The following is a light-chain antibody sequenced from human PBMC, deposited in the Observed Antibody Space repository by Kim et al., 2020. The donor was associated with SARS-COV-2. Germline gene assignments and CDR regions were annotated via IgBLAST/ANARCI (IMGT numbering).Light chain of an antibody. V-gene: IGLV6-57*01. CDR2: EDN. Sequence: GKTVTISCTRSSGSIASNSVQGYQQRPGSSPTIVIYEDNRRPSGVPDRFSSSIDSSSNSASLPISGLKPEDEAGYYCQSHDGSPWVFGGGTQLTVL. CDR3: QSHDGSPWV. CDR1: SGSIASNS. J-gene: IGLJ3*02.